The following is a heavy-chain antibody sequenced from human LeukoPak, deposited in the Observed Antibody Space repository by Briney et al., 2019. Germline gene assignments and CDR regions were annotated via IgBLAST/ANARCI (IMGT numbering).Heavy chain of an antibody. CDR1: GFTVSTNY. CDR3: ARRESTTMVRGGVDY. J-gene: IGHJ4*02. CDR2: ISSGSTTI. Sequence: GGSLRLSCAASGFTVSTNYMNWVRQTPGKGLEWVSYISSGSTTIYYTDSVKGRFTISRDNAKNSLYLQMNSLRAEDTAVYYCARRESTTMVRGGVDYWGQGTLVTVSS. V-gene: IGHV3-48*01. D-gene: IGHD3-10*01.